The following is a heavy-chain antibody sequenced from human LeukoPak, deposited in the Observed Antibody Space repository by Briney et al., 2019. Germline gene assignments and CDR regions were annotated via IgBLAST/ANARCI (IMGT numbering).Heavy chain of an antibody. Sequence: GGSLRLSCAAYGFTFSSYAMSWVRQAPGKGLEWVSGVSVSGSSTHYADSMKGRFTISRDNSKNTVYLQMNSLAAEDTAVYYCAKYGRSTWFYLDSWGQGTLVTVSS. V-gene: IGHV3-23*01. CDR3: AKYGRSTWFYLDS. D-gene: IGHD6-13*01. J-gene: IGHJ4*02. CDR2: VSVSGSST. CDR1: GFTFSSYA.